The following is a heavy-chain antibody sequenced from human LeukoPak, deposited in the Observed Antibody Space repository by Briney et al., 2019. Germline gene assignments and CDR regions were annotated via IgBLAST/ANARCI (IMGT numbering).Heavy chain of an antibody. V-gene: IGHV4-4*07. Sequence: PSETLSLTCAVYGGSFSGYYWSWIRQPAGKGLEWIGRIYTSGSTNYNPSLKSRVTMSVDTSKNQFSLKLSSVTAADTAVYYCAREGEGYYDSSGYYQMFDYWGQGTLVTVSS. J-gene: IGHJ4*02. CDR1: GGSFSGYY. D-gene: IGHD3-22*01. CDR2: IYTSGST. CDR3: AREGEGYYDSSGYYQMFDY.